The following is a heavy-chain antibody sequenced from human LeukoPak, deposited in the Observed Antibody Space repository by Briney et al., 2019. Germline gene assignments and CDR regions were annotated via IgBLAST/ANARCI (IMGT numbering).Heavy chain of an antibody. CDR3: ASVNFWSGSVFDY. J-gene: IGHJ4*02. Sequence: PGGPLRLSCAASGFTFSSYSMNWVRQAPGKGLEWIGSIYYSGSTYYNPSLKSRVTISVDTSKNQFSLKLSSVTAADTAVYYCASVNFWSGSVFDYWGQGTLVTVSS. V-gene: IGHV4-59*05. CDR1: GFTFSSYSMN. D-gene: IGHD3-3*01. CDR2: IYYSGST.